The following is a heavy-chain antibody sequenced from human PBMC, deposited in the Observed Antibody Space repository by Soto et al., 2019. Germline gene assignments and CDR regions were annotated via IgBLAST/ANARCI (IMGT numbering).Heavy chain of an antibody. CDR1: GGSFSGYY. Sequence: PSETLSLTCAVYGGSFSGYYWSWIRQPPGKGLEWIGEINHSGSTNYNPSLKSRVTISVNTSKNQFSLKLSSVTAADTAVYYCERKGWLKLIDHWGQGTLVTVSS. J-gene: IGHJ5*02. CDR2: INHSGST. V-gene: IGHV4-34*01. CDR3: ERKGWLKLIDH. D-gene: IGHD5-12*01.